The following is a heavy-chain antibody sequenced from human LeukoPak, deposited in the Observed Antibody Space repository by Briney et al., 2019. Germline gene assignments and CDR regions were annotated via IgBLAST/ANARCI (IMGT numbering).Heavy chain of an antibody. V-gene: IGHV3-73*01. CDR1: GFTFSGSD. Sequence: PGGSLRLSCAASGFTFSGSDIHWVRQASGKGLEWVGHIRSKTNNYATADAASVKGRFTFSRDDSKNTAYIQMNSLKTEDTVVYYCTRHNYDRSGYGAFDIWGQGTMVTVSS. CDR2: IRSKTNNYAT. CDR3: TRHNYDRSGYGAFDI. J-gene: IGHJ3*02. D-gene: IGHD3-22*01.